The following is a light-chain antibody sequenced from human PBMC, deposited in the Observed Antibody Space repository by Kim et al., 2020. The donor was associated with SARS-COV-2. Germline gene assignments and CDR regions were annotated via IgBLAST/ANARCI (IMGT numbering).Light chain of an antibody. CDR2: GKN. CDR3: NSRDSSGNRWV. V-gene: IGLV3-19*01. Sequence: SELTQDPAVSVALGQTVRITCQGDSLRSYYASWYQQKPGQAPVLVIYGKNNRPSGIPDRFSGSSSGNTASLTITGAQAEDEADYYCNSRDSSGNRWVFGGVTQLTVL. J-gene: IGLJ3*02. CDR1: SLRSYY.